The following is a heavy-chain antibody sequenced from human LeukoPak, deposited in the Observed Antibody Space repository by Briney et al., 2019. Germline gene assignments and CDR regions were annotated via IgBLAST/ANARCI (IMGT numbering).Heavy chain of an antibody. CDR3: ASGSQTDY. CDR2: INHSGST. CDR1: GFTFSSYA. Sequence: PGGSLRLSCAASGFTFSSYAMSWIRQPPGKGLEWIGEINHSGSTNYNPSLKSRVTISVDTSKNQFSLKLSSVTAADTAVYYCASGSQTDYWGQGTLVTVSS. V-gene: IGHV4-34*01. J-gene: IGHJ4*02.